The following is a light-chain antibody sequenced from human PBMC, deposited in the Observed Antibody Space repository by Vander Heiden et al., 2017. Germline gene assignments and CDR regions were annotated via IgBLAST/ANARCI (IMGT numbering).Light chain of an antibody. J-gene: IGKJ2*02. CDR2: GAS. V-gene: IGKV1-39*01. CDR3: QQSDSTPRT. CDR1: QSISNY. Sequence: DIQMTQSPSSLSASVGDRVAITCRASQSISNYLNWYQQKPGKAPKLLISGASSLQSGVPSRFSGSGSGTDFTLTISRLQPEDFATYYCQQSDSTPRTFGQGTKLEIK.